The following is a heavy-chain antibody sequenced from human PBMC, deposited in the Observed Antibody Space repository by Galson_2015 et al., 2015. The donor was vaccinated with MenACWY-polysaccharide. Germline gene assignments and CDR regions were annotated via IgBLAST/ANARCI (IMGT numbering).Heavy chain of an antibody. Sequence: SETLSLTCGVSGGSISTDNWWSWLRQPPGKGLEWIGDIYHSGSTSYNPSLKSPVTISLDKSKNQFSLKLNSLTAADTAIYYCARAADGTPGHLDSWGQGTLVTVSS. CDR2: IYHSGST. CDR1: GGSISTDNW. CDR3: ARAADGTPGHLDS. D-gene: IGHD2-15*01. J-gene: IGHJ4*02. V-gene: IGHV4-4*02.